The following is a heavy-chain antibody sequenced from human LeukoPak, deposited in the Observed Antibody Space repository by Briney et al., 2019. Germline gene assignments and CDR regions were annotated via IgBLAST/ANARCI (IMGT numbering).Heavy chain of an antibody. CDR2: ISGDGGST. CDR1: GFTFDDYD. J-gene: IGHJ3*02. CDR3: AKTYCGGDCYSRALAFDI. Sequence: GGSLRLSCAASGFTFDDYDMHWVRQARGKGVEWVPLISGDGGSTYYADSVKGRFTISRDNSKNSLYLQMNSLRTEDTALYYCAKTYCGGDCYSRALAFDIWGQGTMVTVSS. V-gene: IGHV3-43*02. D-gene: IGHD2-21*02.